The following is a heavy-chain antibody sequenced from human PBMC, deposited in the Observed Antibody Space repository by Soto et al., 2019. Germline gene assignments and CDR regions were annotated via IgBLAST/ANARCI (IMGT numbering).Heavy chain of an antibody. CDR1: GVSISSYY. CDR3: ARPYSSGFYGAFNV. V-gene: IGHV4-59*08. CDR2: IYYGGST. D-gene: IGHD6-19*01. Sequence: WETLSLTCTVSGVSISSYYWRWIRQPPGKGLEWIGYIYYGGSTNYNPSLKSRVTISVDTSKNQFSLKLTSVIAADTVVYYCARPYSSGFYGAFNVWGQGKMVTVSS. J-gene: IGHJ3*01.